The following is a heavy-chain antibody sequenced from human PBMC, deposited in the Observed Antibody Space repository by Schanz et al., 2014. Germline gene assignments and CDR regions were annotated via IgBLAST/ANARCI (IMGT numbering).Heavy chain of an antibody. CDR2: INSDGSSA. Sequence: EVQLVESGGGLVQPGGSLRLSCAASGFTFSSYWMHWVRQAPGKGLVWISRINSDGSSASYADSVKGRFTISRDNAKNTLYLQMNSVRAEDSAVYYCTRRSGSRSYGWYYDSWGQGTLVTVSS. CDR3: TRRSGSRSYGWYYDS. J-gene: IGHJ4*02. CDR1: GFTFSSYW. V-gene: IGHV3-74*01. D-gene: IGHD3-10*01.